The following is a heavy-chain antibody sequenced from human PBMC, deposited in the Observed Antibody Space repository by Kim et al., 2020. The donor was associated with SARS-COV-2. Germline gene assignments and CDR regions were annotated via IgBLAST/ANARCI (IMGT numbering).Heavy chain of an antibody. D-gene: IGHD3-22*01. CDR2: IYYSGST. V-gene: IGHV4-61*01. Sequence: SETLSLTCTVSGGSVISGSYYWSWIRQPPGKGLEWIGYIYYSGSTNYNPSLRSRLTISVDTSKNQFSLKLSSVTAADTAVYYCARWSYYYDSSGYFDYWGQGTLVTVSS. CDR1: GGSVISGSYY. CDR3: ARWSYYYDSSGYFDY. J-gene: IGHJ4*02.